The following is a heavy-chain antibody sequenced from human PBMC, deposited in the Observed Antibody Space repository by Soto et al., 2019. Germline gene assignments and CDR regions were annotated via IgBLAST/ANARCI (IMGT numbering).Heavy chain of an antibody. D-gene: IGHD2-15*01. V-gene: IGHV3-30-3*01. Sequence: QVQLVESRGGVVQPGRSLRLSCAASGFTFSSYAMHWVRQAPGKGLEWVAVISYDGSNKYYADSVKGRFTISRDNSKNTLYLQMNSLRAEDTAVYYCASLTGSRDIVVVVAAETFDYWGQGTLVTVSS. CDR1: GFTFSSYA. CDR2: ISYDGSNK. J-gene: IGHJ4*02. CDR3: ASLTGSRDIVVVVAAETFDY.